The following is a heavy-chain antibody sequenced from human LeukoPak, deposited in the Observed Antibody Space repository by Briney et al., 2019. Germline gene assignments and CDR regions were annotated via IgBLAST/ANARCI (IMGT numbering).Heavy chain of an antibody. J-gene: IGHJ4*02. CDR1: GFTFSSYS. CDR3: ARVGGH. D-gene: IGHD3-10*01. CDR2: ISSRSSYI. V-gene: IGHV3-21*04. Sequence: GGSLRLSCAASGFTFSSYSMNWVRQAPGKGLEWVSSISSRSSYIYYADSVKGRFTISRDNSKNTLYLQMNSLRVEDTAVYYCARVGGHWGQGTLVTVSS.